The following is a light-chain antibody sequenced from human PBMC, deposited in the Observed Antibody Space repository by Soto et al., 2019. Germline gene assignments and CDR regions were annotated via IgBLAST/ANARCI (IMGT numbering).Light chain of an antibody. CDR2: EVS. Sequence: QSALTQPASVSGSPGQTITISCTGTSSDVGSYNLVSWYQHYPGKAPKLMIYEVSKRPSGVSNRFSGSKSGNTASLTISGLQAKDEADYYCCSYAGSSTLVFGGGTKVTVL. CDR3: CSYAGSSTLV. J-gene: IGLJ2*01. CDR1: SSDVGSYNL. V-gene: IGLV2-23*02.